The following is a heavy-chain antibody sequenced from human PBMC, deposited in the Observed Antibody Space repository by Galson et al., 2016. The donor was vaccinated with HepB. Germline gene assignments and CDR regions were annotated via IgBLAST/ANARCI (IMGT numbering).Heavy chain of an antibody. CDR2: ISGSGGST. V-gene: IGHV3-23*01. CDR1: GFRFSSYA. CDR3: AKVQGGSGAGKDF. D-gene: IGHD6-19*01. Sequence: SLRLSCAASGFRFSSYAMNWVRQAPGKGLEWVAFISGSGGSTYYADSVKGRFTISRANSKKTLYLEMNSLGAEDTAVHFCAKVQGGSGAGKDFWGQGTLVTVSS. J-gene: IGHJ4*02.